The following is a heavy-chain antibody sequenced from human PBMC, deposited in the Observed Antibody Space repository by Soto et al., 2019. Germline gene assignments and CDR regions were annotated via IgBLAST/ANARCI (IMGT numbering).Heavy chain of an antibody. CDR1: GYTFTTYA. J-gene: IGHJ4*02. V-gene: IGHV1-3*01. Sequence: ASVKVSCKASGYTFTTYAIHWVRQVPGQRLEWMGWINAGNGNTKYSQKFQGRVTITRDTSASTAYMELSSLRSEDTAVYYCAKSATVPAAIAYWGQGTLVTVSS. D-gene: IGHD2-2*02. CDR3: AKSATVPAAIAY. CDR2: INAGNGNT.